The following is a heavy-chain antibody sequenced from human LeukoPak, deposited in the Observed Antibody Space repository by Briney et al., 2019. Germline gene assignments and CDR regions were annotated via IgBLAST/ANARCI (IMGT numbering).Heavy chain of an antibody. CDR2: ISFCSSTI. J-gene: IGHJ4*02. CDR3: AREAPRGTSSNPYYFDS. CDR1: GLTFSTNS. D-gene: IGHD6-6*01. Sequence: GGSLRLSCAAAGLTFSTNSMNWVRQAPGKGLEWVSYISFCSSTIYYADSVKGRFTISRDNAKNLLYLQMNSLRAEDTAVYYCAREAPRGTSSNPYYFDSWGQGTLVTVSS. V-gene: IGHV3-48*01.